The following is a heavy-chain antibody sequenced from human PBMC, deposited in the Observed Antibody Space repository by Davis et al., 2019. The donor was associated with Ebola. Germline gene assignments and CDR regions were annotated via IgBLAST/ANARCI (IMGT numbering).Heavy chain of an antibody. V-gene: IGHV3-74*01. J-gene: IGHJ4*02. CDR2: INRDGSST. CDR1: GFTFSSEW. D-gene: IGHD6-19*01. Sequence: GESLKISCEGSGFTFSSEWMYWVRQAPGKGLVWVSHINRDGSSTRYADSVKGRFTISRDNAKSMVYLQMNSLRAEDTAVYYCVRDLVVAGTGPHFAYWGQGILVSVSS. CDR3: VRDLVVAGTGPHFAY.